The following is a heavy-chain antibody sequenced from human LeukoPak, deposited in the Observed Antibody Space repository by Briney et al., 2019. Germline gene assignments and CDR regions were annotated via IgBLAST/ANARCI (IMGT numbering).Heavy chain of an antibody. CDR2: IYYSGTT. V-gene: IGHV4-59*01. Sequence: SETLSLTCTVSGGSISSYYWSWIRQPPGRGLEWIGYIYYSGTTNYNPPLKSRVTISIDTSKNQFSLKLSSVTAADTAVYYCARGLTYYDILTAYYTFPYFDYWGQGTLVTVSS. CDR3: ARGLTYYDILTAYYTFPYFDY. CDR1: GGSISSYY. D-gene: IGHD3-9*01. J-gene: IGHJ4*02.